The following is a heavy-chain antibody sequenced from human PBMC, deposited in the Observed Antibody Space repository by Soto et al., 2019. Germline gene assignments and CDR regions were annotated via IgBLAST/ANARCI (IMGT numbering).Heavy chain of an antibody. D-gene: IGHD6-13*01. CDR2: SGST. Sequence: SETLSLTCTVSGGSISSGDNYWSWIRQPPGKGLEWIGHSGSTNYNPSLKSRVTISVDTSKNQFSLKLSSVIAADTAVYYCARVTYSSSWFPFDFWGRGTLVTVSS. CDR3: ARVTYSSSWFPFDF. V-gene: IGHV4-30-4*01. CDR1: GGSISSGDNY. J-gene: IGHJ4*02.